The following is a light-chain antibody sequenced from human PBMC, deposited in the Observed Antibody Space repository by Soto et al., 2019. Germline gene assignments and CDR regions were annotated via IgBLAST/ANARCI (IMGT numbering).Light chain of an antibody. CDR3: GTWDNSLSGGV. J-gene: IGLJ3*02. Sequence: QTVVTQPPSVSAAPGQKVTISCSGSSSNIEDNYVSWYQQLPGTAPKLLIYEDNRRPSGIPDRFSGSKSGTSATLGITGLQPGDEADYYCGTWDNSLSGGVFGGGTQLTVL. CDR2: EDN. CDR1: SSNIEDNY. V-gene: IGLV1-51*02.